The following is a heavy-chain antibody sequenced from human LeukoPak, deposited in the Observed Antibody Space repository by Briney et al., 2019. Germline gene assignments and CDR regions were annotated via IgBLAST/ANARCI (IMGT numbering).Heavy chain of an antibody. V-gene: IGHV1-69*05. CDR3: ARGSSRVYNATIYFDY. CDR1: GGTFSSYA. Sequence: SVKVSCKASGGTFSSYAISWVRQAPGQRLEWMGGIIPIFGTANYAQKLQGRVTITTDESTTTAYMQLSSLRCEDRAVYYCARGSSRVYNATIYFDYGGQGTLVTVSS. D-gene: IGHD6-6*01. J-gene: IGHJ4*02. CDR2: IIPIFGTA.